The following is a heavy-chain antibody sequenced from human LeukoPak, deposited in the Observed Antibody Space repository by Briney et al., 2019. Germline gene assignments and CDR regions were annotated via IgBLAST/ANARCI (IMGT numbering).Heavy chain of an antibody. D-gene: IGHD4-11*01. CDR2: INPIFHTP. Sequence: SVKVSCKASGGTFSSHAISWVRQAPGQGREWMGVINPIFHTPTYAKKFQGRLTITKDESMSTTSMDLSSLISDDTAVYYRARGRTTGEFDYWGQGTLVTVSS. CDR1: GGTFSSHA. CDR3: ARGRTTGEFDY. J-gene: IGHJ4*02. V-gene: IGHV1-69*05.